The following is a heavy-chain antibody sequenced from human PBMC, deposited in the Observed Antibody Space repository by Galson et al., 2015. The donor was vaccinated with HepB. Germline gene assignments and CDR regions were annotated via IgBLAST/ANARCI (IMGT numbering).Heavy chain of an antibody. V-gene: IGHV3-7*03. CDR3: ARDKASGTTDY. J-gene: IGHJ4*02. Sequence: SLRLSCAASGFTFSSSWMSWGRQAPGKGLEWVANINQDGSEKYYVDSIKGRFTISRDNAKNSLYLQMNSLRAEDTAVYYCARDKASGTTDYWGQGTLVTVSS. CDR1: GFTFSSSW. CDR2: INQDGSEK. D-gene: IGHD3-10*01.